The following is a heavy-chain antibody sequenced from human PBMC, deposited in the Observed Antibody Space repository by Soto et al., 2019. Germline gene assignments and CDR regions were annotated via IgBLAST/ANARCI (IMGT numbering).Heavy chain of an antibody. V-gene: IGHV4-38-2*02. CDR3: AREPYGDQRFEY. D-gene: IGHD4-17*01. CDR2: IYHSGST. CDR1: GFSISNGYY. Sequence: PSETLSLTCTVSGFSISNGYYWAWIRQPPGKGLEWIATIYHSGSTSYNPSLQSRVTPSADTSRNQFSLKLSSVTAPDTAVYYCAREPYGDQRFEYWGQGALVTVSS. J-gene: IGHJ4*02.